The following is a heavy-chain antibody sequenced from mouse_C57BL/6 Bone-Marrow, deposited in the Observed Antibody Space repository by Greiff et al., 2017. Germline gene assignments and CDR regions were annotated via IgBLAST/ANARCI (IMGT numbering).Heavy chain of an antibody. CDR1: GYTFTSYW. CDR2: IYPGRGST. J-gene: IGHJ1*03. V-gene: IGHV1-55*01. CDR3: ARPYYSNYWYFDV. D-gene: IGHD2-5*01. Sequence: QVQLQQPGAELVKPGASVKMSCKASGYTFTSYWITWVKQRPGQGLEWIGEIYPGRGSTNYNEKFKSKATLTVDTSSSTAYMQLSSLTSEDSAVYYCARPYYSNYWYFDVWGTGTTVTVSS.